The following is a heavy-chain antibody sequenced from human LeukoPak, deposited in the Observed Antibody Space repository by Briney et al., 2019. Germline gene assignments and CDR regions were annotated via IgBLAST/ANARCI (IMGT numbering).Heavy chain of an antibody. Sequence: PSETLSLTCTVSGGSISSYYWSWIRQPPGEGLEWIGYIYYSGSTYYNPSLKSRVTISVDTSKNQFSLKLSSVTAADTAVYYCAGLEDYYDSSGYYQLQTFDIWGQGTMVTVSS. V-gene: IGHV4-59*12. CDR3: AGLEDYYDSSGYYQLQTFDI. J-gene: IGHJ3*02. CDR1: GGSISSYY. CDR2: IYYSGST. D-gene: IGHD3-22*01.